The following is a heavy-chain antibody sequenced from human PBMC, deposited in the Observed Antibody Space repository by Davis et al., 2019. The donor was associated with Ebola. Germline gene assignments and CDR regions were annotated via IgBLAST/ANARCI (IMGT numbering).Heavy chain of an antibody. CDR1: GFTFSDYY. CDR3: ARHDYGDSHFDY. D-gene: IGHD4-17*01. J-gene: IGHJ4*02. V-gene: IGHV3-74*01. Sequence: GESLKISCAASGFTFSDYYMSWVRQAPGKGLVWVSRIKTDGSTTNYADSVRGRFTISRDNAKNTLYLQMNSLRAEDTAVYYCARHDYGDSHFDYWGQGTLVTVSS. CDR2: IKTDGSTT.